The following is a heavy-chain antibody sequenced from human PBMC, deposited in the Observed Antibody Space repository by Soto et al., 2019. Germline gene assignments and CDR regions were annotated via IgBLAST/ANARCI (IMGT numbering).Heavy chain of an antibody. CDR2: IYYSGST. Sequence: QVQLQESGPGLVKPSQTLSLTCTVSGGSISSGDYYWSWIRQPPGKGLEWIGYIYYSGSTYYNPSLKSRVTISVDTSKNQFSLKLSSVTAADTAVYYCARDSGDLWFGELTPLNWFDPWGQGTLVTVSS. J-gene: IGHJ5*02. V-gene: IGHV4-30-4*01. D-gene: IGHD3-10*01. CDR3: ARDSGDLWFGELTPLNWFDP. CDR1: GGSISSGDYY.